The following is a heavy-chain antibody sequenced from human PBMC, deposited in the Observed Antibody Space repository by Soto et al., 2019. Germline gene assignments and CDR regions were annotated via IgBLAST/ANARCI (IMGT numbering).Heavy chain of an antibody. J-gene: IGHJ4*02. V-gene: IGHV1-18*01. CDR1: GYTFTSYG. Sequence: ASVKVSCKASGYTFTSYGISWVRQAPGQGLEWMGWISAYNGNTNYAQKLQGRVTMTTDTSTSTAYMELRSLRSDDTAVYYCARHGITIFGVVIPTFDYWGQGTLVTVS. CDR3: ARHGITIFGVVIPTFDY. CDR2: ISAYNGNT. D-gene: IGHD3-3*01.